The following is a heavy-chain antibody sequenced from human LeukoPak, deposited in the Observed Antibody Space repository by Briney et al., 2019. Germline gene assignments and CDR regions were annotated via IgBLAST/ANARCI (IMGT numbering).Heavy chain of an antibody. CDR3: ASRVRYYDSSGFFS. Sequence: SETLSLTCTVSGGSISSSSYSWGWIRQPPGKGLEWIGEINHSGSTNYNPSLKSRVTISVDTSKNQFSLKLSSVTAADTAVYYCASRVRYYDSSGFFSWGQGTLVTVSS. CDR2: INHSGST. D-gene: IGHD3-22*01. J-gene: IGHJ4*02. V-gene: IGHV4-39*07. CDR1: GGSISSSSYS.